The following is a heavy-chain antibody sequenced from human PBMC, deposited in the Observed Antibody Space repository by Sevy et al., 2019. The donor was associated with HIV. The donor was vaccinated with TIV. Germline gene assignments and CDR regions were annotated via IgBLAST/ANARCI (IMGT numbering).Heavy chain of an antibody. CDR1: GFTFSSFA. D-gene: IGHD6-19*01. Sequence: GGSLRLSCEASGFTFSSFAMSWVRQAPGKGLEWVSAISDSGAGTDYADSVKGRFTVSRDNSKNTLYLQLNSLRAEDTAVYYCAKVAAVARGYFDYWGQGTLVTVSS. V-gene: IGHV3-23*01. J-gene: IGHJ4*02. CDR2: ISDSGAGT. CDR3: AKVAAVARGYFDY.